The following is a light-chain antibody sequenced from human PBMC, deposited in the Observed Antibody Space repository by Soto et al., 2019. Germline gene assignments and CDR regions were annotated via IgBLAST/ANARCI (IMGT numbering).Light chain of an antibody. V-gene: IGLV2-8*01. CDR1: SSDVGGYNY. J-gene: IGLJ3*02. Sequence: QSVLTQPPSASGSPGQSVTISCTGTSSDVGGYNYVSWYQQHPGKAPKLMIYEVNKRPSGVPDRFSGSKSGNSASLTVSGLQAEDEDDYYCGSYGGSNNFVFGGGTKLTVL. CDR2: EVN. CDR3: GSYGGSNNFV.